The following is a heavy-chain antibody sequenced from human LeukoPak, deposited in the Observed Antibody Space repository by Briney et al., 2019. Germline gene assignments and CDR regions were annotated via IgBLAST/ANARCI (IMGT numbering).Heavy chain of an antibody. V-gene: IGHV3-23*01. CDR2: ISGSGGST. CDR1: GFTFSSYA. Sequence: GGSLRLSCAASGFTFSSYAMSWVRQAPGKGLEWVSAISGSGGSTYYADSVKGRFTISRDNSKNTLYLQMNSLRAEDTAVYYCAKDTEVVIIRMIDYWGQGTLVTVSS. D-gene: IGHD3-3*01. CDR3: AKDTEVVIIRMIDY. J-gene: IGHJ4*02.